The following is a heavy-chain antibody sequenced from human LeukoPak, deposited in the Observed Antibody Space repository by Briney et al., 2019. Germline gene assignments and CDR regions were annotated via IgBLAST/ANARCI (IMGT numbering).Heavy chain of an antibody. V-gene: IGHV3-23*01. CDR2: ISGSGGST. Sequence: GGSLRLSCAASGFIFSSYAMIWVRQAPGKGLEWVSAISGSGGSTYYADSVKGRFTIFRDNSKSTLYLQINSLRAEDTAVYYCAREDPNIAAMDVWGKGTAVTVSS. CDR1: GFIFSSYA. CDR3: AREDPNIAAMDV. D-gene: IGHD6-13*01. J-gene: IGHJ6*03.